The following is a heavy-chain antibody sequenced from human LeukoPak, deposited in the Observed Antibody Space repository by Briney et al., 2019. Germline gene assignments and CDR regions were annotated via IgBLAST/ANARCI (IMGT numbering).Heavy chain of an antibody. D-gene: IGHD3-10*01. Sequence: GGSLRVSCGDSGFSFSGYAMSEVRQAPGKGLEWVSSMSGGGGATYYADSVKGRFTISRDNSKNTLYLQMNSLRAEDTAVYYCAKDLGSVGFYYYGLDVWGQGTTVTVSS. J-gene: IGHJ6*02. V-gene: IGHV3-23*01. CDR3: AKDLGSVGFYYYGLDV. CDR2: MSGGGGAT. CDR1: GFSFSGYA.